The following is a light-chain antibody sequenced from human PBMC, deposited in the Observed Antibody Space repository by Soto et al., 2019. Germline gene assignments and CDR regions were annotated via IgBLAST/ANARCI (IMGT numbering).Light chain of an antibody. J-gene: IGKJ5*01. CDR3: QHYNGYPIS. CDR1: QSISSW. Sequence: DIQMTQSPSTLSASVGDRVTNTCRASQSISSWLAWYQQKPGKAPELLIYKASRLESGVPSMFGGSGSGAEFNLTISSVQHDGFATYYCQHYNGYPISFDHGTRLEIK. V-gene: IGKV1-5*03. CDR2: KAS.